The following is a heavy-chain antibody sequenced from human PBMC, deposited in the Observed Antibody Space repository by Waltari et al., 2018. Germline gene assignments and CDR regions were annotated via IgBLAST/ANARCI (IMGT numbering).Heavy chain of an antibody. Sequence: QVQLVQSGAEVKKPGSSVKVSCKASGGTFSSYAISWVRQAPGQGLEWMGRIIPIIGTANYAQKCQGRVTITADKSTSTAYMELSSLRSEDTAVYYCARNELWEETVAGVVAWGQGTLVTVSS. J-gene: IGHJ4*02. CDR1: GGTFSSYA. D-gene: IGHD2-15*01. CDR3: ARNELWEETVAGVVA. V-gene: IGHV1-69*08. CDR2: IIPIIGTA.